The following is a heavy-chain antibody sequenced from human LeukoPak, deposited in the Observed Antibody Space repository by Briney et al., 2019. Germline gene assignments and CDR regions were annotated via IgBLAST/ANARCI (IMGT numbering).Heavy chain of an antibody. CDR3: AREFRSGD. D-gene: IGHD3-10*01. CDR2: INSDGSTT. CDR1: GFTFRTYW. J-gene: IGHJ4*02. Sequence: QPGGSLRLSCAASGFTFRTYWMHWVRQAPGKGLVWVSRINSDGSTTNYADSVKGRFTISRDNARNTLYLQMNSLRAEDTVVYYCAREFRSGDWGQGTLVTVSS. V-gene: IGHV3-74*01.